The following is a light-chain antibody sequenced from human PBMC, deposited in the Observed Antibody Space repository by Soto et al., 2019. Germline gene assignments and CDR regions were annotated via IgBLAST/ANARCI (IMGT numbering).Light chain of an antibody. CDR3: TSYTSSGTRL. CDR1: SSDFGGYNY. CDR2: EVS. V-gene: IGLV2-14*01. Sequence: QSALTQPASVSGSPGQSITISCTGTSSDFGGYNYVSWYQQHPGKAPKLMIYEVSNRPSGVSNRFSGSKSGNTASLTISGLQAEDEADYCCTSYTSSGTRLFGGGTKVTVL. J-gene: IGLJ2*01.